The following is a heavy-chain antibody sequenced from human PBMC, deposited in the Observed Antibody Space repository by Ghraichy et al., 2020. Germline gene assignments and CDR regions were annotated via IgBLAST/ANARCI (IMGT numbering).Heavy chain of an antibody. D-gene: IGHD2-2*01. CDR1: GGSISSYY. CDR2: IYYSGST. V-gene: IGHV4-59*01. J-gene: IGHJ3*02. CDR3: ARDFQYCSSTSCYPSHAFDI. Sequence: SETLSLTCTVSGGSISSYYWSWIRQPPGKGLEWIGYIYYSGSTNYNPSLKSRVTISVDTSKNQFSLKLSSVTAADTAVYYCARDFQYCSSTSCYPSHAFDIWGHGTMVTVSS.